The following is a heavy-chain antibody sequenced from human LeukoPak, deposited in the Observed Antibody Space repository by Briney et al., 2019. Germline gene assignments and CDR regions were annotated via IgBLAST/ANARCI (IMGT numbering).Heavy chain of an antibody. J-gene: IGHJ6*03. CDR2: ISGSGDST. Sequence: GGSLRLSCAASGFTFSSYAMSWVRQAPGKGLEWASAISGSGDSTYYADSVKGRFTISRDNSKNTLYLQMNSLRAEDTAVYYCAKDGSGIAVADMDVWGKGTTVTVSS. CDR1: GFTFSSYA. V-gene: IGHV3-23*01. CDR3: AKDGSGIAVADMDV. D-gene: IGHD6-19*01.